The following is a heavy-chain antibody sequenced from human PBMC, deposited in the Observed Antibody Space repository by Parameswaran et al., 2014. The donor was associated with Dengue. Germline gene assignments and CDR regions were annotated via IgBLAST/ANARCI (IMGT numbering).Heavy chain of an antibody. V-gene: IGHV1-8*01. J-gene: IGHJ6*02. CDR2: MNPNSGNT. D-gene: IGHD3-9*01. Sequence: WVRQAPGQGLEWMGWMNPNSGNTGYAQKFQGRVTMTRNTSISTAYMELSSLRSEDTAVYYCARLPDDWDYYYYYGMDVWGQGTTVTVS. CDR3: ARLPDDWDYYYYYGMDV.